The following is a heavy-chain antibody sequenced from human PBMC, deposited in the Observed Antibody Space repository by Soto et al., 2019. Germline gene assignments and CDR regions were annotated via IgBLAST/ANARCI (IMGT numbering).Heavy chain of an antibody. CDR2: INSDGSST. CDR3: ARVAVSPGPFDY. CDR1: GFTFSSYW. V-gene: IGHV3-74*01. D-gene: IGHD3-16*01. Sequence: PGGSLRLSCAASGFTFSSYWMHWVRQAPGKGLVWVSRINSDGSSTSYADSVKGRFTISRDNAKNTLYLQMNSLRAEDTAVYYCARVAVSPGPFDYWGQGTLVTVSS. J-gene: IGHJ4*02.